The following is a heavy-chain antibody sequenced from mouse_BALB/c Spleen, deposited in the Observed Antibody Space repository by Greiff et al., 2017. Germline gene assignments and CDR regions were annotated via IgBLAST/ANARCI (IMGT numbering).Heavy chain of an antibody. D-gene: IGHD3-2*01. J-gene: IGHJ4*01. CDR1: GFTFSSYA. Sequence: EVQLVESGGGLVKPGGSLKLSCAASGFTFSSYAMSWVRQSPEKRLEWVAEISSGGSYTYYPDTVTGRFTISRDNAKNTLYLEMSSLRSEDTAMYYCARDRDSSGYYAMDYWGQGTSVTVSS. CDR3: ARDRDSSGYYAMDY. V-gene: IGHV5-9-4*01. CDR2: ISSGGSYT.